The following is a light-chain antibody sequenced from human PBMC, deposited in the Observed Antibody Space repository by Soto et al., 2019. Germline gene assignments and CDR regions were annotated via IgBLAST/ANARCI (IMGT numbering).Light chain of an antibody. J-gene: IGKJ1*01. CDR3: MQAVQTQT. CDR1: LSLLHSNGYYY. V-gene: IGKV2-28*01. CDR2: LGS. Sequence: AVPQSPLALPFITGEPTSIFCRSSLSLLHSNGYYYSDCYLRKPGQSRQLLIDLGSNRASGVPDRVGGSGSGTDFTLKISRVEAEDVGVYYCMQAVQTQTFGQGTKVDIK.